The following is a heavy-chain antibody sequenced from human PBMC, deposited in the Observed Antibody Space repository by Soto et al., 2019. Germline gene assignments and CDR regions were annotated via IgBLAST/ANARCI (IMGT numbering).Heavy chain of an antibody. V-gene: IGHV6-1*01. J-gene: IGHJ3*02. D-gene: IGHD3-3*01. CDR3: AREHITIFGVVVSPAPNDAFDI. CDR2: TYYRSKWYN. Sequence: SQTLSLTCAISGDSVSSNSAAWNWIRQSPSRGLEWLGRTYYRSKWYNDYAVSVKSRITINPDTSKNQFSLQLNSVTPEDTAVYYCAREHITIFGVVVSPAPNDAFDIWGQGTMVTVSS. CDR1: GDSVSSNSAA.